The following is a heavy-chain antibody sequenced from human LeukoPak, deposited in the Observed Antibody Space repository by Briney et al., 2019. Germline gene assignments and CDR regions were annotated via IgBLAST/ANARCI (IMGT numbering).Heavy chain of an antibody. CDR2: IYYSGST. V-gene: IGHV4-59*12. J-gene: IGHJ3*02. Sequence: SETLSLTCTVSGGSISNYYWSWIRQPPGKGLEWIGYIYYSGSTNYKSSLKSRVTISVDTSKNHFSLKLSSVTAADTAVYYCARGYSYGPNDAFDIWDQGTMVTISS. D-gene: IGHD5-18*01. CDR1: GGSISNYY. CDR3: ARGYSYGPNDAFDI.